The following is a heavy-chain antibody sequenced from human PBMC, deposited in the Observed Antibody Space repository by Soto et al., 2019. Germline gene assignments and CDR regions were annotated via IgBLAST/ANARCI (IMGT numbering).Heavy chain of an antibody. Sequence: QVQLVQSGAEVKKPGASVKVSCKVSGYTLTELSMHWVRQAPGKGLEWMGGFDPEDGETIYAQKFQGRVTMTEDTSTDTAYMELSSLRSEDTAVYYCATNLLLTRDYGDLTGDLYYFDYWGQGTLVTVSS. J-gene: IGHJ4*02. CDR3: ATNLLLTRDYGDLTGDLYYFDY. D-gene: IGHD4-17*01. CDR2: FDPEDGET. V-gene: IGHV1-24*01. CDR1: GYTLTELS.